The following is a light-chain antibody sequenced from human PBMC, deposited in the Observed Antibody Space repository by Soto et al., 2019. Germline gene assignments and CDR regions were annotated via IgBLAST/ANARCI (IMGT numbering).Light chain of an antibody. CDR3: QQRFNWPGLT. Sequence: EIVLTQSPATLSLSPGERATLSCRASQSVNTFLAWYQQKPGQDPRLLISDASNRDTGIPARFNGSGSGTDFTLTISSLEPEDFAVYYCQQRFNWPGLTFGGGTKVEIK. J-gene: IGKJ4*01. CDR2: DAS. V-gene: IGKV3-11*01. CDR1: QSVNTF.